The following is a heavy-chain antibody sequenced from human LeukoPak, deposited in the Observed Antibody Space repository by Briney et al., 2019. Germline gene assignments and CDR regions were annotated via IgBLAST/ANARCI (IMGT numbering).Heavy chain of an antibody. Sequence: PGGSLRLSCAASGFTFSSHGMSWVRQAPGKGLEWVSAISGSGGSTYYADSVKGRSTISRDNSKNTLYLQMNSLRAEDTAVYYCAKGGEYSSGWSQYFQHWGQGTLVTVSS. CDR2: ISGSGGST. V-gene: IGHV3-23*01. CDR3: AKGGEYSSGWSQYFQH. CDR1: GFTFSSHG. J-gene: IGHJ1*01. D-gene: IGHD6-19*01.